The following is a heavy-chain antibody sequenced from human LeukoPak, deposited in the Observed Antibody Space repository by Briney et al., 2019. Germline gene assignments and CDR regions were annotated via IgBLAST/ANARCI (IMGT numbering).Heavy chain of an antibody. CDR3: AREGYSSSWSVNFDY. CDR1: GGSISSGSYY. V-gene: IGHV4-61*02. CDR2: IYTSGST. D-gene: IGHD6-13*01. Sequence: SQTLSLTCTVSGGSISSGSYYWSWIRQPAGKGLEWIGRIYTSGSTNYNPSLKSRVTISVDTSKNQFSLKLSSVTAADTAVYYCAREGYSSSWSVNFDYWGQGTLVTVSS. J-gene: IGHJ4*02.